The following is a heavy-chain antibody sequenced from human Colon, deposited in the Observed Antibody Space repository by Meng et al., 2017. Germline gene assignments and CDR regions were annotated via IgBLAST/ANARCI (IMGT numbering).Heavy chain of an antibody. J-gene: IGHJ4*02. V-gene: IGHV2-5*01. Sequence: ITCKDYGSAVVKATQTLPLSLTCTGVSFSSHNVGVGQIPRHTGKALEWLELIYWHDDHAYTPSLRGSPTITKDTSENQVVLTKPNMEPADTGKYYCVQRRDSSTWFIYWGQGILVTVSS. CDR1: GVSFSSHNVG. D-gene: IGHD3-10*01. CDR3: VQRRDSSTWFIY. CDR2: IYWHDDH.